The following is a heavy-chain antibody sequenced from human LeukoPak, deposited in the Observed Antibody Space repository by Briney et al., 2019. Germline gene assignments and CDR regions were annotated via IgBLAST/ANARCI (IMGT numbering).Heavy chain of an antibody. J-gene: IGHJ4*02. CDR1: GYSFTSYW. Sequence: GESLKIFCKGSGYSFTSYWIGRVRQMPGKGLEWMGSIYPGDSDTRYSPSFQGQVTISADKSISTAYLQWSSLKASDTAMYYCARLRYSSTWYRFDYFDYWGQGTLVTVSS. D-gene: IGHD6-13*01. CDR3: ARLRYSSTWYRFDYFDY. CDR2: IYPGDSDT. V-gene: IGHV5-51*01.